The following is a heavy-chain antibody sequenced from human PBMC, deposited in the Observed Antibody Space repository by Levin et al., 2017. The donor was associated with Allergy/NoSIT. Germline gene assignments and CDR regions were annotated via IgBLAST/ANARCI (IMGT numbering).Heavy chain of an antibody. CDR3: AKDFFRWGPFHGMDG. Sequence: GGSLRLSCAAASGFSFDDYAMHWVRQAPGKGLEWVSGISWNSGSIGYADSVKGRFTISRDNAKNSLYLQMNSLRAEDTALYYCAKDFFRWGPFHGMDGWGQGTTVTVSS. V-gene: IGHV3-9*01. J-gene: IGHJ6*02. CDR2: ISWNSGSI. CDR1: GFSFDDYA. D-gene: IGHD3-16*01.